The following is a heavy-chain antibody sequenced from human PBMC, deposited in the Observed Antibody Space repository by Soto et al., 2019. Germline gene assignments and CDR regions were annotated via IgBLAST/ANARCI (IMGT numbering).Heavy chain of an antibody. D-gene: IGHD6-19*01. CDR1: GYTFTSYC. J-gene: IGHJ4*02. Sequence: ASVKVSCKASGYTFTSYCISWVRQAPVQGLEWMGWISAYNGNTNYAQKLQGRVTMTTDTSISTAYMELSRLRSDDTAVYDCAREAVAGFDYWGQGTLVTVSS. V-gene: IGHV1-18*04. CDR2: ISAYNGNT. CDR3: AREAVAGFDY.